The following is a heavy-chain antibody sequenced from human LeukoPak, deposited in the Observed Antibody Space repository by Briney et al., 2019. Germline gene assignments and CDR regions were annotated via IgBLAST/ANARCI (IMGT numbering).Heavy chain of an antibody. V-gene: IGHV4-30-4*01. CDR2: IYYSGST. J-gene: IGHJ4*02. Sequence: SQTLSLTCTVSGGSISSGDYYWSWIRQPPGKGLEWIGYIYYSGSTYYNPSLKSRVTISVDTSKNQFSLKLSSVTAADTAVYYCARSPPRDYYGSGSYYSNYFDYWGQGTLVTVSS. D-gene: IGHD3-10*01. CDR1: GGSISSGDYY. CDR3: ARSPPRDYYGSGSYYSNYFDY.